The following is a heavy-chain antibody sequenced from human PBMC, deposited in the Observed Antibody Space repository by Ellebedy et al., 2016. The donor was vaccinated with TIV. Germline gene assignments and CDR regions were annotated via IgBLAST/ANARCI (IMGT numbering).Heavy chain of an antibody. CDR3: ARVPRGTNAFDI. CDR2: IIPIFGTA. CDR1: GGTFSSYA. J-gene: IGHJ3*02. D-gene: IGHD3-10*01. V-gene: IGHV1-69*13. Sequence: ASVKVSCKASGGTFSSYAISWVRQAPGQGLEWMGGIIPIFGTANYAQKFQGRVTITADESTSTAYMELSSLRSEETAVYYCARVPRGTNAFDIWGQGTMVTVSS.